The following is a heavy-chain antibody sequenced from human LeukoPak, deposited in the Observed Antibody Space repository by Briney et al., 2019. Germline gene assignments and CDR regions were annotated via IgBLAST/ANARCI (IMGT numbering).Heavy chain of an antibody. J-gene: IGHJ3*02. Sequence: PGGSLRLSCAASGFTFSSHGMHWVRQGPGKGLEWVAVISHDGIKSYYADSVRGRFTISRDNSKNTLYLQMSSLRSEDTAVYYCARAPGIAAAGTWFAAFDIWGQGTMITVSS. CDR3: ARAPGIAAAGTWFAAFDI. CDR2: ISHDGIKS. CDR1: GFTFSSHG. D-gene: IGHD6-13*01. V-gene: IGHV3-30*03.